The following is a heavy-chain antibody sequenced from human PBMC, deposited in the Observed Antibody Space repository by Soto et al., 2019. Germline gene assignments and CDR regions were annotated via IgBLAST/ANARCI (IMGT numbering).Heavy chain of an antibody. Sequence: SETLSLTCAVSGYSLSSGSYWGWIRQPPGKGPEWIASIYHGGTTFYNPSLKSRVTLSVDTSKNHYSLKLRSVTAADTAVYYCARVHVMVVAGSTFDYWGPGILVTLS. D-gene: IGHD6-19*01. V-gene: IGHV4-38-2*01. J-gene: IGHJ4*01. CDR3: ARVHVMVVAGSTFDY. CDR2: IYHGGTT. CDR1: GYSLSSGSY.